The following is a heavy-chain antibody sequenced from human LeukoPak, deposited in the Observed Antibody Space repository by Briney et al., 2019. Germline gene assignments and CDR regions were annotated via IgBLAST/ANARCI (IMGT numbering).Heavy chain of an antibody. Sequence: GGSLRLSCAASGFTFSNAWMNWVRQAPGKGLEWVGRIKTTTDGGITDYAAPVKGRFSISRDDSKNTLYLQMNSLKTEDTAVYYCTIEVTTIDYWGQGTLVTVSS. CDR1: GFTFSNAW. CDR2: IKTTTDGGIT. CDR3: TIEVTTIDY. V-gene: IGHV3-15*01. J-gene: IGHJ4*02. D-gene: IGHD4-17*01.